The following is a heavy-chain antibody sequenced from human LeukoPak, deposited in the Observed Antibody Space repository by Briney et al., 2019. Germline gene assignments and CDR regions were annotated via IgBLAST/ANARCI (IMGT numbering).Heavy chain of an antibody. CDR3: ARGFYGSGTYLFDY. Sequence: GGSLRLSCAASEFTFTSYELNWVRQAPGKGLEGVSYISSSGNTISYADSVKGRFTISRDNAKNSLYLQMNSLRDEDTAVYYCARGFYGSGTYLFDYWGQGTLVTVSS. CDR1: EFTFTSYE. D-gene: IGHD3-10*01. CDR2: ISSSGNTI. V-gene: IGHV3-48*03. J-gene: IGHJ4*02.